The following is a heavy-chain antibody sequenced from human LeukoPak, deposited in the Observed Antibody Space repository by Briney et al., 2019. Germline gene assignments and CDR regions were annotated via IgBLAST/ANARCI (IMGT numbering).Heavy chain of an antibody. CDR2: IYSGGST. J-gene: IGHJ4*02. CDR1: GFTFSSYS. CDR3: ARARIAAPLLDY. D-gene: IGHD6-13*01. Sequence: GGSLRLSCAASGFTFSSYSMNWVRQAPGKGLEWVSVIYSGGSTYYADSVRGRFIISRDNAKTSLFLQMSSLRVEDTAVYYCARARIAAPLLDYWGPGTLVTVSS. V-gene: IGHV3-66*01.